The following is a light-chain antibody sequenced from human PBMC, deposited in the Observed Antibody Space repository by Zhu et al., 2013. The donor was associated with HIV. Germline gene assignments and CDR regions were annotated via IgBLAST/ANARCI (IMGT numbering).Light chain of an antibody. J-gene: IGKJ4*01. CDR3: QQRGKWPQLT. CDR2: DAS. CDR1: QSISTN. Sequence: EIVMTQSPATLSVSPGERVTLSCRASQSISTNLAWYQQRPGQAPRLLIYDASNRATGIPARFSGSGSGTDFTLTISSLEPEDFAVYYCQQRGKWPQLTFGGGT. V-gene: IGKV3-11*01.